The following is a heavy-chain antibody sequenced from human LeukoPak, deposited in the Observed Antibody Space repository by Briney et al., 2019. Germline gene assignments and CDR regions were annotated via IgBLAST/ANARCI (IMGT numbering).Heavy chain of an antibody. J-gene: IGHJ3*01. CDR3: ARGVISTDAFDV. D-gene: IGHD3-3*02. V-gene: IGHV4-59*02. CDR2: IYYSGST. CDR1: GDSVSSYY. Sequence: SETLSLTCTVSGDSVSSYYWSWIRQPPGKGLEWIGYIYYSGSTIYNPSLKSRVTMSLDTSKNQFSLKLRSVTAADTAVYYCARGVISTDAFDVWGQGTMVTVSS.